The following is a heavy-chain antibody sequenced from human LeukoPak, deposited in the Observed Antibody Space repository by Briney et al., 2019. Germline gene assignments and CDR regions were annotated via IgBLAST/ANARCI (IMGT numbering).Heavy chain of an antibody. CDR3: AKDPLDY. CDR2: ISGSGSNT. J-gene: IGHJ4*02. V-gene: IGHV3-23*01. CDR1: GFTFNIYA. Sequence: PGRSLRLSCVASGFTFNIYAMIWVRQSPGKGLEWVSGISGSGSNTYNADYVKGRFTISRDNSKNTVYLQMNSLRAEDTAIYYCAKDPLDYWGQGTLVTVSS.